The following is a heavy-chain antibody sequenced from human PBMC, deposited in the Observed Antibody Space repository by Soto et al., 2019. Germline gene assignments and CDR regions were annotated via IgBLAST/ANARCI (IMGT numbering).Heavy chain of an antibody. D-gene: IGHD3-16*02. CDR1: GFTVSSNY. CDR3: ARDFVSYHYDYIWGSYRDFDY. CDR2: IYSGGST. J-gene: IGHJ4*02. V-gene: IGHV3-66*01. Sequence: EVQLVESGGGLVQPGGSLRLSCAASGFTVSSNYMSWVRQAPGKGLEWVSVIYSGGSTYYADSVKGRFTISRDNSKNTLYLQMNSLRAEDTAVYYCARDFVSYHYDYIWGSYRDFDYWGQGTLVTVSS.